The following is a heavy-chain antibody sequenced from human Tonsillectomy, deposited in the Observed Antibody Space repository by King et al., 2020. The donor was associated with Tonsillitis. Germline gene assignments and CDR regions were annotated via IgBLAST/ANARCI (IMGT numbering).Heavy chain of an antibody. Sequence: QLQESGPGLVKPSQTLSLTCTVSGGSISSGDYYWSWIRQPPGKGLEWIGYIYYSWSTYYNPSLKSRVTISVETSKNQFSLKLSSLTAADTAVYYCAREDGSGIFLDYWGQGTLVTVSS. CDR2: IYYSWST. J-gene: IGHJ4*02. CDR3: AREDGSGIFLDY. D-gene: IGHD3-10*01. CDR1: GGSISSGDYY. V-gene: IGHV4-30-4*01.